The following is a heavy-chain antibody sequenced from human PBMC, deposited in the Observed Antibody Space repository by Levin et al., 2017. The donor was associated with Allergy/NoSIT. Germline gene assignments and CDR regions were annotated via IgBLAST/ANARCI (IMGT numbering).Heavy chain of an antibody. CDR1: GGSVSSGSYY. D-gene: IGHD3-9*01. CDR2: IYYSGST. J-gene: IGHJ6*02. CDR3: ASQQGYDILTYYYYYGMDV. V-gene: IGHV4-61*01. Sequence: SETLSLTCTVSGGSVSSGSYYWSWIRQPPGKGLEWIGYIYYSGSTNYNPSLKSRVTISVDTSKNQFSLKLSSVTAADTAVYYCASQQGYDILTYYYYYGMDVWGQGTTVTVSS.